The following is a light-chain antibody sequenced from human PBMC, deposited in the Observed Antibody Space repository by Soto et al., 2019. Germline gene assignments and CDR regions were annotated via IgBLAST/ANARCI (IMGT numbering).Light chain of an antibody. Sequence: DIQMTQSPSTLSASVGDRVTISCRASQSISSGLAWYQQKPGKAPKLLIYDASSLESGAPSRFSGSGSGTEFTLTISSLQPDDFATYYCQQYNSYSSYTFGQGTRLEIK. CDR1: QSISSG. V-gene: IGKV1-5*01. CDR2: DAS. J-gene: IGKJ5*01. CDR3: QQYNSYSSYT.